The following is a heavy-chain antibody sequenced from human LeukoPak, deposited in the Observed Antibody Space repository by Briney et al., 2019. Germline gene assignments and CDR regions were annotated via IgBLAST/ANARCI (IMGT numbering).Heavy chain of an antibody. Sequence: AGGSLRLSCAASGFTFSSYAMSWVRQAPGKGLEWVSAISGSGGSTYYADSVKGRFTISGDNSKNTLYLQMNSLRAEDTAVYYCARAYSGSYTGVHWGQGTLVTVSS. V-gene: IGHV3-23*01. D-gene: IGHD1-26*01. CDR1: GFTFSSYA. CDR3: ARAYSGSYTGVH. J-gene: IGHJ4*02. CDR2: ISGSGGST.